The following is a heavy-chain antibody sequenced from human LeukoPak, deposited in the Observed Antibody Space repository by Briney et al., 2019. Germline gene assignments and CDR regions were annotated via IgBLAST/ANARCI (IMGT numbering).Heavy chain of an antibody. J-gene: IGHJ4*02. V-gene: IGHV4-61*01. D-gene: IGHD3-22*01. CDR1: GGSVNRGTFF. CDR2: ISNSGST. CDR3: ARSPSGYRFDS. Sequence: SETLSLTCAVSGGSVNRGTFFWTWNRQPPGTGLEWIGYISNSGSTNYNPSLKSRVTISSDTSKTQFSLRLTSVTAADTAVYYCARSPSGYRFDSWGQGTLVTVSS.